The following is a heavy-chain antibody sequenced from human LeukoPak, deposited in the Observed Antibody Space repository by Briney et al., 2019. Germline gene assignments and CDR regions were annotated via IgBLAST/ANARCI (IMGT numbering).Heavy chain of an antibody. V-gene: IGHV3-23*01. CDR3: TKNQILDDTGSWYAY. CDR1: GFTFRTYA. J-gene: IGHJ4*02. D-gene: IGHD6-13*01. CDR2: ISDGGGRT. Sequence: GGSLRLSCGASGFTFRTYAMSWVRQAPGKGLEWVSGISDGGGRTFYAESVKGRFTVSRDNSKNTLYLRMNSLRAEDTAIYYCTKNQILDDTGSWYAYWGQGTPVTVSS.